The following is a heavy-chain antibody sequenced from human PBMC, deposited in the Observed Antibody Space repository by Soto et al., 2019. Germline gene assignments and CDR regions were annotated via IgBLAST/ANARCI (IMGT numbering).Heavy chain of an antibody. Sequence: SETLSLTCTVSGGSISSSSYYWGWIHQPPGKGLEWIGSIYYSGSTYYNPSLKSRVTISVDTSKNQFSLKLSSVTAADTAVYYCARHRHGSGSYYFILGNYMDVWGKGTTVTVSS. D-gene: IGHD3-10*01. CDR3: ARHRHGSGSYYFILGNYMDV. CDR1: GGSISSSSYY. CDR2: IYYSGST. V-gene: IGHV4-39*01. J-gene: IGHJ6*03.